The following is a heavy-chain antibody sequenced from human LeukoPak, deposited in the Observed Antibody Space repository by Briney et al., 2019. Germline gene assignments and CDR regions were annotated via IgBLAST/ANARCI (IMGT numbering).Heavy chain of an antibody. J-gene: IGHJ4*02. CDR3: ARLGVTTVTHDY. CDR2: IYYSGST. V-gene: IGHV4-59*08. D-gene: IGHD4-17*01. Sequence: SETLSLICTVSGGSISSYYWSWIRQPPGKGLEWIGYIYYSGSTNYNPSLKSRVTISVDTSKNQFSLKLSSVTAADTAVYYCARLGVTTVTHDYWGQGTLVTVSS. CDR1: GGSISSYY.